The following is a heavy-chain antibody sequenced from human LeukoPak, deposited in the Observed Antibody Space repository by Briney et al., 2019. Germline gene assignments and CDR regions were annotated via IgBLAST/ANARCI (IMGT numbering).Heavy chain of an antibody. D-gene: IGHD4/OR15-4a*01. CDR1: GGTFSSYA. CDR2: INPSGGST. V-gene: IGHV1-46*01. J-gene: IGHJ4*01. CDR3: ARDPRGAKYYFDY. Sequence: ASVKVSCKASGGTFSSYAISWVRQAPGQGLEWMGIINPSGGSTSYAQKFQGRVTMTRDTSTSTVYMELSSLRSEDTAVYYCARDPRGAKYYFDYWGQGTLVTVSS.